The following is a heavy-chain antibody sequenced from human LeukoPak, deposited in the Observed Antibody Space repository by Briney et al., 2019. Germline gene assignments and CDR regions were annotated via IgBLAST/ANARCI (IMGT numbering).Heavy chain of an antibody. D-gene: IGHD5-18*01. J-gene: IGHJ5*02. V-gene: IGHV4-59*12. Sequence: PSETLSLTCTVSSGSISSYYWSRIRQPPGKGLEWIGYIYYSGGTNYNPSLKSRVTISVDTSKNQFSLKLSSVTAADTAIYYCAKGAGGFSYYNWFDPWGQGTLVTVSS. CDR2: IYYSGGT. CDR3: AKGAGGFSYYNWFDP. CDR1: SGSISSYY.